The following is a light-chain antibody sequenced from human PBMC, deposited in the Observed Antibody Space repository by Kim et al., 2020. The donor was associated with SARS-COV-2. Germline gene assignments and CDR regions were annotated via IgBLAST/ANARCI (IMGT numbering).Light chain of an antibody. CDR2: EVS. V-gene: IGLV2-18*02. CDR3: NSYTSTNSWV. CDR1: SSDVGSYDR. J-gene: IGLJ3*02. Sequence: QSALTQPPSVSGSPGQSVTISCTGTSSDVGSYDRVSWYQQPPGTAPKLMIYEVSNRSSGVPDRFSGSKSGNTASLTISGLQAEDEADYYCNSYTSTNSWVFGGGTQLTVL.